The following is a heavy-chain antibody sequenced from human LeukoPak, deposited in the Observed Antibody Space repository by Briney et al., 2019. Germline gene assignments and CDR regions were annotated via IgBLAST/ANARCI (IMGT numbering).Heavy chain of an antibody. D-gene: IGHD6-13*01. Sequence: VASVKVSCKASGYTFNGYYMHWVRQAPGQGLEWMGWINPNSGGTNYAQKFQGRVTMTRDTSISTAYMELSRLRSDDTAVYYCARGGIAAAGTKGFNWFDPWGQGTLVTVSS. V-gene: IGHV1-2*02. CDR3: ARGGIAAAGTKGFNWFDP. CDR2: INPNSGGT. J-gene: IGHJ5*02. CDR1: GYTFNGYY.